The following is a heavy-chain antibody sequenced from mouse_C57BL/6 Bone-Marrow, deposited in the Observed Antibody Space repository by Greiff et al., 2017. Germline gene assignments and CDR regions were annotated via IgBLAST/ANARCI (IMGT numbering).Heavy chain of an antibody. Sequence: EVQGVESGGGLVQPGESLKLSCESYESAFPSHDISWVRQPPEQRLELVASINSDGGRTYYPDPMERRFIISRDNTKKTLYLQLSSLRSEDTALYYCARQKADYWGQGTTLTVSS. CDR1: ESAFPSHD. CDR3: ARQKADY. CDR2: INSDGGRT. V-gene: IGHV5-2*01. J-gene: IGHJ2*01.